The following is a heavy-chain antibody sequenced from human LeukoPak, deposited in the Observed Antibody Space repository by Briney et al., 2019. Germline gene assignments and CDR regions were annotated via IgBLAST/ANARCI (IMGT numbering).Heavy chain of an antibody. CDR3: ARGWYLTGTDY. J-gene: IGHJ4*02. Sequence: SETLSLTCAVYGGSFSGYYWSWIRQPPGKGLEWIGEINHSGSTNYNPSLKSRVTISVDTSKNQFSLKLSSVTAADTAVYYCARGWYLTGTDYWGQGTLVTVSS. V-gene: IGHV4-34*01. CDR1: GGSFSGYY. D-gene: IGHD2-15*01. CDR2: INHSGST.